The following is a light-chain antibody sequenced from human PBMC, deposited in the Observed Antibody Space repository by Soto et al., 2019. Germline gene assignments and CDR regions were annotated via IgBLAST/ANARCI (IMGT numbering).Light chain of an antibody. CDR3: QKYNSAPRT. V-gene: IGKV1-27*01. CDR2: AAS. CDR1: QGINTY. Sequence: DIQMTQSPSFLSASVGDRVTITCRASQGINTYLAWYQQKPGRAPQLLIYAASALHSVVPSRFSGSGSGTDFTLTIASLQPEDVATYYCQKYNSAPRTFGQGTKVEIK. J-gene: IGKJ1*01.